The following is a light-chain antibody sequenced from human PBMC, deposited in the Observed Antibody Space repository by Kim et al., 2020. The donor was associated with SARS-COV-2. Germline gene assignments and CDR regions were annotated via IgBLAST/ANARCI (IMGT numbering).Light chain of an antibody. CDR1: SGSIASNY. CDR2: EDN. CDR3: QSYDSSNHGV. Sequence: KRVTISCTGSSGSIASNYVQWYQQRPGSAPTTVIYEDNQRPSGVPDRFSGSIDSSSNSAPLTISGLKTEDEADYYCQSYDSSNHGVFGGGTQLTVL. V-gene: IGLV6-57*02. J-gene: IGLJ3*02.